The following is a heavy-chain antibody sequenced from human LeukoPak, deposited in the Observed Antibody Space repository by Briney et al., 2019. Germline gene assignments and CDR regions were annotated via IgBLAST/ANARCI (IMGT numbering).Heavy chain of an antibody. CDR2: LKSKTDGGTT. Sequence: GGALRLSSAGSGFANTDPHLGRVRPAPGEGLGWVWRLKSKTDGGTTDYAAPVKGRFTISRDDSKNTLYLQMNSLKTEDTAVYYCTTDRLDYGDYVLDYWGQGTLVTVSS. CDR1: GFANTDPH. J-gene: IGHJ4*02. V-gene: IGHV3-15*01. CDR3: TTDRLDYGDYVLDY. D-gene: IGHD4-17*01.